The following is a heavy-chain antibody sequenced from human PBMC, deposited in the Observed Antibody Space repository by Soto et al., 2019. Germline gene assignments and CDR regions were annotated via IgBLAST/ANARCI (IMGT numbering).Heavy chain of an antibody. CDR3: AIGPKCSRSNCFLQLVDF. CDR1: GGSIGDYY. V-gene: IGHV4-59*01. J-gene: IGHJ4*02. Sequence: QVQLQESGPGLVKPSETLSLTCTVSGGSIGDYYWNWIRQPPGKGLEWIGYIYPSGSTTYNPSLKSRVTISVATSKNQFSLGLSSVTAADTAVYYCAIGPKCSRSNCFLQLVDFGGQGTLVTFSS. D-gene: IGHD2-2*01. CDR2: IYPSGST.